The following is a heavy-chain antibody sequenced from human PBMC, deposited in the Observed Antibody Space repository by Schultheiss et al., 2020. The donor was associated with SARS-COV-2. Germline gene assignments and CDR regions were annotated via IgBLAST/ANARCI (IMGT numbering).Heavy chain of an antibody. CDR3: ARHEPSGWYQVP. D-gene: IGHD6-19*01. V-gene: IGHV5-10-1*01. CDR2: IDPSDSYS. J-gene: IGHJ5*02. Sequence: GESLKISCKGSGYSFTSYWIGWVRQMPGKGLEWMGRIDPSDSYSQYSPSFQGHVTISADKSISTAYLQWSSLKASDTAMYYCARHEPSGWYQVPWGQGTLVTVSS. CDR1: GYSFTSYW.